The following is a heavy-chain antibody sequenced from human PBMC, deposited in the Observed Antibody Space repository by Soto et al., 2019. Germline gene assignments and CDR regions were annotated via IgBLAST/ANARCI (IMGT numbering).Heavy chain of an antibody. V-gene: IGHV3-21*01. CDR1: GFTFSSYS. Sequence: GGSLRLSCAASGFTFSSYSMNWVRQAPGKGLEWVSSISSSSSYIYYADSVKGRFTISRDNAKNSLYLQMNSLRAEDTALYYFVRAPKSYYYDSSGSPPDYWGQGTLVTVSS. D-gene: IGHD3-22*01. J-gene: IGHJ4*02. CDR2: ISSSSSYI. CDR3: VRAPKSYYYDSSGSPPDY.